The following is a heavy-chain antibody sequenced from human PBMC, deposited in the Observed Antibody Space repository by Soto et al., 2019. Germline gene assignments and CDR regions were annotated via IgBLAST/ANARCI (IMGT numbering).Heavy chain of an antibody. D-gene: IGHD2-2*01. CDR1: GGSISSYY. Sequence: SETLSLTCTVSGGSISSYYWSWIRQPPGKGLEWIGYIYYSGSTNYNPSLKSRVTISVDTSKNQFSLKRSSVTAADTAVYYCARSKYCSSTSCFKTPYYYYYYGMDVWGQGTTVTVSS. V-gene: IGHV4-59*01. CDR3: ARSKYCSSTSCFKTPYYYYYYGMDV. J-gene: IGHJ6*02. CDR2: IYYSGST.